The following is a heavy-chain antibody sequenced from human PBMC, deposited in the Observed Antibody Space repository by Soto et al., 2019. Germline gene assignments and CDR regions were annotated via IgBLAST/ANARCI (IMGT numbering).Heavy chain of an antibody. D-gene: IGHD1-7*01. V-gene: IGHV3-11*01. Sequence: GGSLRLSCAASGFTFSDYYMSWIRQAPGKGLEWVSYISSSGSTIYYADSVKGRFTISRDNAKNSLYLQMNGLRAEDTAVYYCARAATVTGTTLGNWFDPWGQGTLVTVSS. CDR1: GFTFSDYY. CDR3: ARAATVTGTTLGNWFDP. CDR2: ISSSGSTI. J-gene: IGHJ5*02.